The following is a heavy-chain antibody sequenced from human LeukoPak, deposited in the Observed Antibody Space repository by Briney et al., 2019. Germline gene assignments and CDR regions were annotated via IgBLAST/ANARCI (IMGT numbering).Heavy chain of an antibody. V-gene: IGHV3-13*04. Sequence: PGGSLRLSCAASGFTFSSYDMHWVRQATGKGLEWVSAIGTAGDTYYPGSVKGRFTISRENAKNSLYLQMNSLRAGDTAVYYCAGQEPSSGYWGDAFDIWGQGTMVTISS. CDR3: AGQEPSSGYWGDAFDI. J-gene: IGHJ3*02. CDR1: GFTFSSYD. CDR2: IGTAGDT. D-gene: IGHD3-22*01.